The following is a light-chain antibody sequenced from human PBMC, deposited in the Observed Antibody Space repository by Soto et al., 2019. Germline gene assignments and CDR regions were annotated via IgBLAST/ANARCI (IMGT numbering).Light chain of an antibody. CDR1: SSHVGSYNL. V-gene: IGLV2-23*01. CDR3: CSYAGSSTFL. J-gene: IGLJ2*01. CDR2: EGS. Sequence: QSALTHPASVSGSPGQSITISCTGTSSHVGSYNLVSWYQQHPGKAPKLMIYEGSKRPSGVSNRFSGSKSGNTGSLTISGLQAEDEADYYCCSYAGSSTFLFGGGTKLTVL.